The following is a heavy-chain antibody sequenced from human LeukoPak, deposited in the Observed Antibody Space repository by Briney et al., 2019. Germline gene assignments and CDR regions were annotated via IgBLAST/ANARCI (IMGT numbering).Heavy chain of an antibody. CDR2: IKSKTDGGTT. V-gene: IGHV3-15*01. D-gene: IGHD2-2*01. Sequence: GGSLRLSCAASGFTFSNAWMSWVRQAPGKGLEWVGRIKSKTDGGTTDYAALVKGRFTISRDDSKNTLYLQMNSLKTEDTAVYYCTTDLYCSSTSCPDWFDPWGQGTLVTVSS. CDR3: TTDLYCSSTSCPDWFDP. J-gene: IGHJ5*02. CDR1: GFTFSNAW.